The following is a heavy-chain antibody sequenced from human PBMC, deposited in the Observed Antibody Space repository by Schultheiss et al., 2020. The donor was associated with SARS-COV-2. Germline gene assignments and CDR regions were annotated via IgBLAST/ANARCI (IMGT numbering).Heavy chain of an antibody. CDR2: IYYSGST. CDR3: ARDSSSWYLDY. CDR1: GGSISSGGYS. Sequence: SETLSLTCAVSGGSISSGGYSWSWIRQHPGKGLEWIGYIYYSGSTNYNPSLKSRVTISVDKSKNQFSLKLSSVTAADTAVYYCARDSSSWYLDYWGQGTLVTVSS. D-gene: IGHD6-13*01. J-gene: IGHJ4*02. V-gene: IGHV4-31*11.